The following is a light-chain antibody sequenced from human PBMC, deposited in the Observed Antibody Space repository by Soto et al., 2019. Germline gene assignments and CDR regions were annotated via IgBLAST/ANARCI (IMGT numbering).Light chain of an antibody. CDR1: QSVSSSY. CDR2: GAS. V-gene: IGKV3-20*01. CDR3: QQYGSSPDT. J-gene: IGKJ2*01. Sequence: EIVLTQSPGTLSLSPGVRATLSCRASQSVSSSYLAWYQQKSGQAPRLLIYGASSRATGIPDRFSGSGSGTDFTLTISRLEPEDFAVYYCQQYGSSPDTFGQGTKLESK.